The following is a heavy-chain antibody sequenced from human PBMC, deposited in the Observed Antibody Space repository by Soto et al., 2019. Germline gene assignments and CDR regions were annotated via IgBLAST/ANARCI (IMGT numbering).Heavy chain of an antibody. V-gene: IGHV3-21*01. J-gene: IGHJ4*02. CDR2: ISSSSSYI. CDR3: ARYSSSWYADPDY. CDR1: GFPFSSYS. D-gene: IGHD6-13*01. Sequence: NPGGSLRLSCAASGFPFSSYSMNWVRQAPGKGLEWVSSISSSSSYIYYADSAKGRFTISRDNAKNSLYLQMNSLRAEDTAVYYCARYSSSWYADPDYWGQGTLVTVSS.